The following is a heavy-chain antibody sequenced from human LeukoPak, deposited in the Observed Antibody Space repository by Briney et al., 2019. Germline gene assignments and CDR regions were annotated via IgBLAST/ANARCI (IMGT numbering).Heavy chain of an antibody. Sequence: APVKVSCKASGYTFTSYAMNWVRQAPGQGLEWMGWINTNTGNPTYAQGFTGRFVFSLDTSVSTAYLQISSLKAEDTAVYYCARNYGSGSYSIGYLYYFDYWGQGTLVTVSS. CDR2: INTNTGNP. J-gene: IGHJ4*02. CDR3: ARNYGSGSYSIGYLYYFDY. V-gene: IGHV7-4-1*02. CDR1: GYTFTSYA. D-gene: IGHD3-10*01.